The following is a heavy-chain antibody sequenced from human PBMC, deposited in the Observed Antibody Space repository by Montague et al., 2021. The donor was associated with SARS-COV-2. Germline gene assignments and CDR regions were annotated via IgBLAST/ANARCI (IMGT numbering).Heavy chain of an antibody. CDR3: ARFYSSGSL. Sequence: SETLSLTCAVSGGSISSSNWWSWVRQPPGKGLEWIGEIYHSGSTNYNPSLKSRVIISLDKSKNQFSLKLTSVTAADTAMYYRARFYSSGSLWGQGTLVTVSS. CDR1: GGSISSSNW. D-gene: IGHD3-10*01. V-gene: IGHV4-4*02. CDR2: IYHSGST. J-gene: IGHJ4*02.